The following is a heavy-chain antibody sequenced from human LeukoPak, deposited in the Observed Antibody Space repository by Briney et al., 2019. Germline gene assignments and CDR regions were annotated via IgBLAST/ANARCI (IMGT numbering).Heavy chain of an antibody. V-gene: IGHV4-38-2*02. CDR2: IYHSGST. J-gene: IGHJ4*02. CDR3: ARLGSSRPSDY. Sequence: SETLSLTCTVSGYSISNGYYWGWIRQPPGKGLEWIGSIYHSGSTYYNPSLKSRVTISVDTSKNQFSLKLTSVTAADTAVYFCARLGSSRPSDYWGQGTLVTVSS. CDR1: GYSISNGYY. D-gene: IGHD2-2*03.